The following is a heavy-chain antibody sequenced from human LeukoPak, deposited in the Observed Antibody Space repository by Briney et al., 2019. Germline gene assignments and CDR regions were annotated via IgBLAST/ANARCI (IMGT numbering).Heavy chain of an antibody. CDR2: INPNSGAT. V-gene: IGHV1-2*02. CDR1: GYTFTGYY. CDR3: ARDRQYGTSWRRTSFDP. Sequence: ASVNVSCRASGYTFTGYYINWVRQAPGQSLEWMGWINPNSGATKFAQKFQGRVTLTRDTSINTAYMELTSLRSDDTAVCFCARDRQYGTSWRRTSFDPWGQGTLVTVSS. D-gene: IGHD1-14*01. J-gene: IGHJ5*02.